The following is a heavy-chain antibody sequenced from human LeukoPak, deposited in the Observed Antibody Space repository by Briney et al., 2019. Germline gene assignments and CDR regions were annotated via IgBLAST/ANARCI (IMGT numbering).Heavy chain of an antibody. D-gene: IGHD2-15*01. CDR2: IIPALNIV. J-gene: IGHJ6*02. CDR1: GGTFNNDG. CDR3: ARDPALLGYCKSVSCPVTYGMDV. V-gene: IGHV1-69*04. Sequence: GASVKVSCKAHGGTFNNDGISWVRQAPGQGLEWMGRIIPALNIVNYAHKFQGRVTITADKFTNTAYMELSSLRSEDTAVYYCARDPALLGYCKSVSCPVTYGMDVWGQGTTVTVSS.